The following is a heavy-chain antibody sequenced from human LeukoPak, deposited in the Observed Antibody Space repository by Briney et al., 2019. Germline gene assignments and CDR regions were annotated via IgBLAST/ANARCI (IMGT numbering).Heavy chain of an antibody. Sequence: GGSLRLSCAASGFTVSSNYMSWVRQAPGKGLEWVSVIYSGGSTYYADSVKGRFTISRDNSKNSLYLQMNSLRAEDTALYYCAKAIVGGNWFDPWGQGTLVTVSS. CDR3: AKAIVGGNWFDP. CDR2: IYSGGST. D-gene: IGHD1-26*01. CDR1: GFTVSSNY. V-gene: IGHV3-53*05. J-gene: IGHJ5*02.